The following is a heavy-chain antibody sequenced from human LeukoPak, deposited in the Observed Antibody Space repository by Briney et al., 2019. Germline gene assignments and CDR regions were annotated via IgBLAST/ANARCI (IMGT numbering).Heavy chain of an antibody. J-gene: IGHJ6*02. CDR1: GGSISRGGYY. Sequence: ETLSLTCTVSGGSISRGGYYWSWIRQHPGTGLEWVASINHNGNVNYYVDSVKGRFTISRDNAKNSLYLQMSNLRAEDTAVYFCARGGGLDVWGQGATVTVSS. CDR3: ARGGGLDV. D-gene: IGHD3-16*01. V-gene: IGHV3-7*03. CDR2: INHNGNVN.